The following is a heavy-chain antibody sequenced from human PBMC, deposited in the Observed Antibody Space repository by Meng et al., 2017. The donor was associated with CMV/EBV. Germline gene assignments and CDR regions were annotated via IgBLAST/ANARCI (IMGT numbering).Heavy chain of an antibody. CDR3: ARDAGTFLAYRGYFDY. Sequence: SVKVSCKASGGTFSSYAISWVRQAPGQGLGWMGGIIPILGIANYAQKFQGRVTITADKSTSTAYMELSSLRSEDTAVYYCARDAGTFLAYRGYFDYWGQGTLVTVSS. CDR2: IIPILGIA. V-gene: IGHV1-69*10. D-gene: IGHD3-3*02. CDR1: GGTFSSYA. J-gene: IGHJ4*02.